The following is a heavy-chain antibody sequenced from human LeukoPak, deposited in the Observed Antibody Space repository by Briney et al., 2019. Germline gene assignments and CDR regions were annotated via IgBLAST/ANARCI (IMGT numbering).Heavy chain of an antibody. J-gene: IGHJ4*02. CDR2: ISTDGGST. Sequence: GGSLRLSCAASGFTFRSFWMHWVRQGPGKGLEWVSYISTDGGSTNYADSVKGRFAVSRDNAKNTLYLQMNSLRAEDTAVYYCVVVSYYYDTSGYVDSWGQGTLVTVSS. CDR3: VVVSYYYDTSGYVDS. V-gene: IGHV3-74*01. D-gene: IGHD3-22*01. CDR1: GFTFRSFW.